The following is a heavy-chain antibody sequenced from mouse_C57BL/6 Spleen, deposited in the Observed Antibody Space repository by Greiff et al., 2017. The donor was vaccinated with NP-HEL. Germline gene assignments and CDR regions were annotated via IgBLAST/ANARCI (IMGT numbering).Heavy chain of an antibody. CDR1: GYTFTSYW. J-gene: IGHJ4*01. D-gene: IGHD2-4*01. V-gene: IGHV1-64*01. Sequence: QVQLQQSGAELVKPGASVKLSCKASGYTFTSYWMHWVKQRPGQGLEWIGMIHPNSGSTNYNEKFKSKATLTVYKSSSTAYMQLSSLTSEDSAVYYCARNDYDVRGYAMDYWGQGTSVTVSS. CDR3: ARNDYDVRGYAMDY. CDR2: IHPNSGST.